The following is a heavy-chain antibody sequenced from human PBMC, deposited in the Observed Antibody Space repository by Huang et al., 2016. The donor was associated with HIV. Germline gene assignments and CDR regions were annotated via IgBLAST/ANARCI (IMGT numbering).Heavy chain of an antibody. CDR2: ITQSGRT. J-gene: IGHJ5*02. D-gene: IGHD2-2*01. V-gene: IGHV4-34*01. Sequence: QVRLDQWGAGLLKPSETLTLPCAVYGDSLSGFFWSWIRQYPGRGLEWIGEITQSGRTNDNPSLKSRVTIAIDTSKKQFSLKLKSVTADDTSTYYCARGRGTSWSFFDTWGQGSFVTVSS. CDR3: ARGRGTSWSFFDT. CDR1: GDSLSGFF.